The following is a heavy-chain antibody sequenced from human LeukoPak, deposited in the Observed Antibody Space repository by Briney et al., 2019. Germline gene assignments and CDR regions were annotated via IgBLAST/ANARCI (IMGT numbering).Heavy chain of an antibody. V-gene: IGHV3-30*02. D-gene: IGHD4-23*01. CDR2: IRYDGSNK. J-gene: IGHJ4*02. CDR1: GFTFSSYW. CDR3: AKDDYGGKVGATDY. Sequence: GGSLRLSCAASGFTFSSYWMSWVRQAPGKGLEWVAFIRYDGSNKYYADSVKGRFTISRDNSKNTLYLQMNSLRAEDTAVYYCAKDDYGGKVGATDYWGQGTLVTVSS.